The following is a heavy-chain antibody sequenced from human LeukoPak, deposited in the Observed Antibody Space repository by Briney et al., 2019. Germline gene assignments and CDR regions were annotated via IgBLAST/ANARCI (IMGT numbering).Heavy chain of an antibody. V-gene: IGHV3-7*01. CDR1: GFTFNEYW. CDR3: VRAGWELDY. CDR2: IKDDGTEN. J-gene: IGHJ4*02. Sequence: GGALRLSCAACGFTFNEYWMSGVGQARGRGLQWVAHIKDDGTENYYLDPVKGRFTIARDDARNSLYLQMNSLRAEDTALYYCVRAGWELDYWGQGTPVTVSS. D-gene: IGHD4-23*01.